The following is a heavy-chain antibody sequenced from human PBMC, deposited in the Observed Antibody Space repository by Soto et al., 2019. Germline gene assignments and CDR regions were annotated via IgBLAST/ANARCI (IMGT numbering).Heavy chain of an antibody. J-gene: IGHJ6*02. D-gene: IGHD3-22*01. CDR1: GGSISSYY. V-gene: IGHV4-59*01. CDR2: IYYSGST. CDR3: ARAHSTGYSYHYYYYGMDV. Sequence: SETLSLTCTVSGGSISSYYWSWKRQPPGKGLEWIGYIYYSGSTNYNPSLKSRVTISVDTSKNQFSLKLSSVTAADTAVYYCARAHSTGYSYHYYYYGMDVRGQGTTVTVS.